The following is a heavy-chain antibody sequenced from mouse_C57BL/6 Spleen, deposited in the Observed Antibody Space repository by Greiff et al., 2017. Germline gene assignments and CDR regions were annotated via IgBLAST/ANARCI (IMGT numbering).Heavy chain of an antibody. V-gene: IGHV5-4*01. J-gene: IGHJ4*01. CDR3: ARDRGLRREGYYAMDY. D-gene: IGHD2-4*01. CDR1: GFTFSSYA. CDR2: ISDGGSYT. Sequence: EVLLVESGGGLVKPGGSLKLSCAASGFTFSSYAMSWVRQTPEKRLEWVATISDGGSYTYYPDNVKGRFTISRDNAKNNLYLQMSHLKSEDTARYYCARDRGLRREGYYAMDYGGQGTSVTVSS.